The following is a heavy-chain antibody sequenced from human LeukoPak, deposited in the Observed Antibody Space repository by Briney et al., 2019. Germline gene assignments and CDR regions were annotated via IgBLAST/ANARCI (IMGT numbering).Heavy chain of an antibody. D-gene: IGHD3-9*01. Sequence: GGSLRLSCAPSGFTFSIYAMSWVRQAPGKGLEWVSGISLDGATTYYAGSVEGRLTISRDNSKNTLYLQMNSLRADDTAVYYCVKDHGWLLYSWGQGTLVTVSS. J-gene: IGHJ4*02. CDR1: GFTFSIYA. CDR3: VKDHGWLLYS. V-gene: IGHV3-23*01. CDR2: ISLDGATT.